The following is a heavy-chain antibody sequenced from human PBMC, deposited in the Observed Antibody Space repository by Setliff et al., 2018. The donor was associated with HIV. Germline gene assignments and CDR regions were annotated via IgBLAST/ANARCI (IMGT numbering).Heavy chain of an antibody. CDR2: LYVSGDT. J-gene: IGHJ6*03. CDR3: ALTGHRLLRGYMDV. D-gene: IGHD2-15*01. CDR1: DDPISSYY. Sequence: SETLSLTCYVTDDPISSYYWSWVRQPAGKGLEWIGRLYVSGDTNYNPSLKSRVTMSLNTSKKHFSLNLKSVTAADTAVYYCALTGHRLLRGYMDVWGKGTTVTVSS. V-gene: IGHV4-4*07.